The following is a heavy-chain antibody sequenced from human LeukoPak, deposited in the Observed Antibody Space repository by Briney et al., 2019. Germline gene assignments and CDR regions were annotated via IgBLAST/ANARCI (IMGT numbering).Heavy chain of an antibody. CDR3: AKTLFDCSGGSCYEAYFAD. V-gene: IGHV3-23*01. J-gene: IGHJ4*02. D-gene: IGHD2-15*01. Sequence: GGSRRLSCAVSGFTFSGYAMSWVRQAPGKGLEWVSTISGSGDYTYYADSVKGRFSISRDNSKNTLHLQMNSLRAEDTAVYYCAKTLFDCSGGSCYEAYFADWGQGTLVTVSS. CDR2: ISGSGDYT. CDR1: GFTFSGYA.